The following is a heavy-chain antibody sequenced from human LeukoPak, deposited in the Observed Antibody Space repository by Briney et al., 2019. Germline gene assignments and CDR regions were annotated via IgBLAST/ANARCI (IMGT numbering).Heavy chain of an antibody. Sequence: PGGSLRLSCVASGFTFSSYAMSWVRQAPGKGLEGVSGISGSGDNTYNVDSVKGRFTYYADSVKGRFTISRDNSKNTLYLQMNTLKPEDTAVYYCTGLIDYDSSGPILWGQGTLVTVSS. CDR2: ISGSGDNTYNVDSVKGRFT. V-gene: IGHV3-23*01. D-gene: IGHD3-22*01. CDR3: TGLIDYDSSGPIL. CDR1: GFTFSSYA. J-gene: IGHJ4*02.